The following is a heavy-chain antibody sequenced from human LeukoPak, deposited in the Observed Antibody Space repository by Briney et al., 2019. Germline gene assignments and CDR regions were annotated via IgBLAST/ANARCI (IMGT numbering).Heavy chain of an antibody. CDR2: ISYDTINK. CDR1: GFTFSHHA. CDR3: ARRQLGPREESPFDI. D-gene: IGHD1-1*01. J-gene: IGHJ3*02. Sequence: GGSLRLSCAASGFTFSHHAMHWVRQTPGKGLEWVAVISYDTINKFYADSVKGRFTVSRDNPKNTLYLQMDSLRDEDTAVYYCARRQLGPREESPFDIWGQGTMVTVSS. V-gene: IGHV3-30*01.